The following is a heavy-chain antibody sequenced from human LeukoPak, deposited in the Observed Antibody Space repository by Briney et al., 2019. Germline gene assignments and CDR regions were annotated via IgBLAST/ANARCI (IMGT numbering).Heavy chain of an antibody. Sequence: ASVKVSCKASGYTFIDYYMHWVRQAPGQGLEWMGWINPNSGGTNYAQKFQGRVTMTRDTSISTAYMELSRLRSDDTALYYCAKDMGYDSLHYYYGMDVWGQGTTVTVSS. CDR2: INPNSGGT. CDR1: GYTFIDYY. V-gene: IGHV1-2*02. D-gene: IGHD3-22*01. J-gene: IGHJ6*02. CDR3: AKDMGYDSLHYYYGMDV.